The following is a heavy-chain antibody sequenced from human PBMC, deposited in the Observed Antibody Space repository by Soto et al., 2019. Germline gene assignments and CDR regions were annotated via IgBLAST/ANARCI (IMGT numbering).Heavy chain of an antibody. CDR1: GGTFSSYA. CDR2: VTPIYGAT. D-gene: IGHD3-16*01. J-gene: IGHJ4*02. Sequence: QVQLVQSGAEVKKPGSSVKVSCQTSGGTFSSYAISWVRQAPGQGLEWMGGVTPIYGATTNTQRFQDRVTITADESTRTAYMELRRLRSEDTAVYYCARVVSGLGELEFWGQGTLVTVSS. V-gene: IGHV1-69*01. CDR3: ARVVSGLGELEF.